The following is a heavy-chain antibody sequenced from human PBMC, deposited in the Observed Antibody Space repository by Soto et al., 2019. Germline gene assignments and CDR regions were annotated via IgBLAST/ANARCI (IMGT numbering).Heavy chain of an antibody. V-gene: IGHV3-23*01. CDR3: AKGRRGSSWSISIYYYYGMDV. Sequence: GGSLRLSCVASGFTFSSYAMSWVRQAPGKGLEWVSAISGSGGSTYYADSVKGRLTISRDNSKNTLYLQMNSLRAEDTAVYYCAKGRRGSSWSISIYYYYGMDVWGQGTTVTVSS. D-gene: IGHD6-13*01. CDR1: GFTFSSYA. CDR2: ISGSGGST. J-gene: IGHJ6*02.